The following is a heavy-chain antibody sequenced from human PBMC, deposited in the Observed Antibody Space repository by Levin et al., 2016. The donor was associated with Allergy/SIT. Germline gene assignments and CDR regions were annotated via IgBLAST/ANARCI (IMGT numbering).Heavy chain of an antibody. CDR1: EGSLSGYF. J-gene: IGHJ4*02. CDR3: ARTRIQLWYFDY. CDR2: IYYSGTT. V-gene: IGHV4-59*01. D-gene: IGHD5-18*01. Sequence: SETLSLTCDVHEGSLSGYFWSWIRQPPGRGLEWIGYIYYSGTTNYHPSLKSRVTISVDTSKNQFSLRLSSVTAADTAVYYCARTRIQLWYFDYWGQGTLVTVSS.